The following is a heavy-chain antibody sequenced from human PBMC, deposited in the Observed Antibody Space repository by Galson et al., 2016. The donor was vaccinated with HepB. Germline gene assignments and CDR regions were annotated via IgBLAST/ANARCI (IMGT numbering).Heavy chain of an antibody. D-gene: IGHD3-10*01. J-gene: IGHJ4*02. CDR2: MNGDESDT. CDR1: GFTFSNYW. V-gene: IGHV3-74*01. Sequence: SLRLSCAASGFTFSNYWMHWVRQVPGKGLVWVSRMNGDESDTTYADSVKGRFTISRDNAKNTLYLQMNSLRAEDTAVYYCVRYYGSGTYTFDNWGQGTLVTVSS. CDR3: VRYYGSGTYTFDN.